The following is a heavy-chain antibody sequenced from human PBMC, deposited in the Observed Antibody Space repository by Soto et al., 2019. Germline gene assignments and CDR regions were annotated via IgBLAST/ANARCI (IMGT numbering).Heavy chain of an antibody. CDR2: INPNSGGT. Sequence: ASGNVSCKASGYTFTGYYMHWGRQAPGQGLEWMGWINPNSGGTNYAQKFQGWVTMTRDTSISTAYMELSRLRSDDTAVYYCARGLDESIVATEWGQGTLVTVSS. J-gene: IGHJ4*02. V-gene: IGHV1-2*04. CDR1: GYTFTGYY. D-gene: IGHD5-12*01. CDR3: ARGLDESIVATE.